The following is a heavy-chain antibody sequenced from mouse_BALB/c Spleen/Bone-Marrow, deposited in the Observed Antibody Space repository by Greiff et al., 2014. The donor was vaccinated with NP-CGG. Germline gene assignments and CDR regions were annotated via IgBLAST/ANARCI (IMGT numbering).Heavy chain of an antibody. V-gene: IGHV2-6-7*01. D-gene: IGHD2-4*01. Sequence: VQLQQSGPGLVAPSQSLSITCTVSGFSLTGYGVNWVRQPPGKGLEWLGMIWGDGSTDYNSALKSRLSISKDNSKSQVFSKRNGLQTDDTARYYCASSAMITTGFAYWGQGTLATVSA. CDR3: ASSAMITTGFAY. CDR1: GFSLTGYG. CDR2: IWGDGST. J-gene: IGHJ3*01.